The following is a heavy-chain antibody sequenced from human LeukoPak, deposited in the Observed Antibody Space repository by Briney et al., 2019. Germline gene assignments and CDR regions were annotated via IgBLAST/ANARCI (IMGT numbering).Heavy chain of an antibody. CDR2: IGTSGDT. Sequence: PGGSLRLSCAASGFTFSSYDMHWVRHATGKGLEWVSVIGTSGDTYYAGSVKCRLTISKENAKNSLYLQMNSLTAGDTAVYFCSRVGSSGWPNYFDSWGEGTLVTVSS. CDR3: SRVGSSGWPNYFDS. V-gene: IGHV3-13*04. CDR1: GFTFSSYD. D-gene: IGHD6-19*01. J-gene: IGHJ4*02.